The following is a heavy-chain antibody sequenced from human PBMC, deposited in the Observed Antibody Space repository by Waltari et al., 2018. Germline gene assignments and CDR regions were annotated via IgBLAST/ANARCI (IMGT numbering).Heavy chain of an antibody. CDR1: GYSISSGSY. Sequence: QVQLQESGPGLVKPSETLSLTCAVSGYSISSGSYWGWIRQPPGKGLEWIGSIYHSGSTYVDPSLKSRVTIAVDTASNQFSLKLSSVTAADTAVYYWARGNFNYYDSSCYYGDFDYWGQGTLVTVSS. J-gene: IGHJ4*02. V-gene: IGHV4-38-2*01. D-gene: IGHD3-22*01. CDR2: IYHSGST. CDR3: ARGNFNYYDSSCYYGDFDY.